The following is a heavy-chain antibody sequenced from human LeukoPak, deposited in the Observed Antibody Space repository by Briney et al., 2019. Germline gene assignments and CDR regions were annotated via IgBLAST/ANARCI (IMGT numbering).Heavy chain of an antibody. D-gene: IGHD2-21*02. CDR2: LRLDGSDK. CDR3: AKIAPWGKVTATDGFDY. V-gene: IGHV3-7*02. CDR1: GFTFSDYW. Sequence: GGSLRLSCTGSGFTFSDYWMTWARQAPGKGLEWVANLRLDGSDKYYVDSVKGRFTISRDNAKKLVYLQMNSLRAEDTAVYYCAKIAPWGKVTATDGFDYWGQGTLVLVSS. J-gene: IGHJ4*02.